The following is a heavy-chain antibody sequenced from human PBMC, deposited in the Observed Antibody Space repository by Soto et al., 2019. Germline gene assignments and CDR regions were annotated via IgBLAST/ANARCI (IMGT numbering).Heavy chain of an antibody. D-gene: IGHD3-10*01. Sequence: SETLSLTCTVSGGSISSYYWSWIRQPPGKGLEWIGYIYYSGSTNYNPSLKSRVTISVDTSKNQLSLKLSSVTAADTAVYYCAREYPMVRGVYYFDYWGQGTLVTVSS. J-gene: IGHJ4*02. CDR1: GGSISSYY. CDR2: IYYSGST. CDR3: AREYPMVRGVYYFDY. V-gene: IGHV4-59*01.